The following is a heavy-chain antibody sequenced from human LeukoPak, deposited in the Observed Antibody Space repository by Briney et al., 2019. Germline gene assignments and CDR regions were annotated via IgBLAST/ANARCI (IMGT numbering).Heavy chain of an antibody. CDR2: IYTSGST. D-gene: IGHD6-13*01. Sequence: SETLSLTCTVSGGSISSGSYYWSWIRQPAGKGLEWIGRIYTSGSTNYNPSLKSRVTISVDTSKNQFSLKLSSVTVADTAVYYCARAPGIAAAGTFRFDPWGQGTLVTVSS. CDR3: ARAPGIAAAGTFRFDP. CDR1: GGSISSGSYY. V-gene: IGHV4-61*02. J-gene: IGHJ5*02.